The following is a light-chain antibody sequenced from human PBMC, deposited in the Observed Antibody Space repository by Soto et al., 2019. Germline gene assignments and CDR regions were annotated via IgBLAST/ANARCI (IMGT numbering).Light chain of an antibody. V-gene: IGKV3-20*01. J-gene: IGKJ4*01. CDR3: QQYDESPLT. CDR2: GAS. Sequence: DIVLTQSPGTLSLYQGERATLSCRASQSVSSSYFAWYQQKPGQAPRLLIYGASNRATGIPDRFSGGGTATDFTLTISRLEPEDVAVYYCQQYDESPLTCGGGTKVDIK. CDR1: QSVSSSY.